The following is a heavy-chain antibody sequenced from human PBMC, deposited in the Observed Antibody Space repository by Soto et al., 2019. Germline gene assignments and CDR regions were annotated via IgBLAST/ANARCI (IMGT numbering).Heavy chain of an antibody. J-gene: IGHJ3*02. CDR3: ARDPLYDFWSGNAFDI. CDR1: GYTFTRYY. Sequence: ASLNVSWKAAGYTFTRYYMHCVRQAPGQGLEWMGIINPSGGSTSYAQKFQGRVTMTRDTSTSTVYMELSSLRSEDTAVYYCARDPLYDFWSGNAFDIWGQGTMVTVSS. CDR2: INPSGGST. V-gene: IGHV1-46*01. D-gene: IGHD3-3*01.